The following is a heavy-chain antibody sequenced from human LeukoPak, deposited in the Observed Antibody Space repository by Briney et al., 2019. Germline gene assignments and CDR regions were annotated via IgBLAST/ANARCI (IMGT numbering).Heavy chain of an antibody. J-gene: IGHJ4*02. CDR2: INHSGST. Sequence: SETLSLTCAVYGGSFSGYYWSWIRQPPGKGLEWIGEINHSGSTNYNASLKSRVTISIDTSRNQFSLNLSSVTAADTAVYYCARGASGYSYGWGQGTLVTVSS. CDR3: ARGASGYSYG. CDR1: GGSFSGYY. V-gene: IGHV4-34*01. D-gene: IGHD5-18*01.